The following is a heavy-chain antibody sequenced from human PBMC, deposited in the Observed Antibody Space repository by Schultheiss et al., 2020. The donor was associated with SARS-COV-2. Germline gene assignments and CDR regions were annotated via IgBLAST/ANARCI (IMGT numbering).Heavy chain of an antibody. D-gene: IGHD3-22*01. V-gene: IGHV3-30*04. CDR2: ISYDGSNK. CDR3: ARGEYYDSSGYSVVESAYYYGMDV. Sequence: GESLKISCAASGFTFSSYAMHWVRQAPGKGLEWVAVISYDGSNKYYADSVKGRFTISRDNAKNSLYLQMNSLRAEDTAVYYCARGEYYDSSGYSVVESAYYYGMDVWGQGTTVTVSS. J-gene: IGHJ6*02. CDR1: GFTFSSYA.